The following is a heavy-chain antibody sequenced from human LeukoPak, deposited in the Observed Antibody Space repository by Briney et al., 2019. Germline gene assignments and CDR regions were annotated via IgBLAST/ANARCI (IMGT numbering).Heavy chain of an antibody. CDR3: ARGSPGLRPAAAGSYNWFDP. V-gene: IGHV3-21*06. CDR1: GFTFSTYA. J-gene: IGHJ5*02. Sequence: PGQSLRLSCAASGFTFSTYAMNWVRQAPGKGLEWVSSISSSSTYIYYADSMKGRFTISRDNAKNSLYLQMNSLRAEDTAVYYCARGSPGLRPAAAGSYNWFDPWGQGTLVTVSS. D-gene: IGHD6-13*01. CDR2: ISSSSTYI.